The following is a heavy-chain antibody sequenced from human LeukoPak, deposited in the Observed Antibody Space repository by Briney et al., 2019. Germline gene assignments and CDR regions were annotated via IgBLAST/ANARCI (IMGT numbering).Heavy chain of an antibody. J-gene: IGHJ4*02. CDR1: GGSISSYY. V-gene: IGHV4-59*01. CDR3: ARWTTYYYDSSGYPGWEVLDY. CDR2: IYYSGST. Sequence: SETLSLTCTVSGGSISSYYWSWIRQPPGKGLEWIGYIYYSGSTNYNPSLKSRVTISVDTSKNQFSLKLSSVTAADTAVYYCARWTTYYYDSSGYPGWEVLDYWGQGTLVTVSS. D-gene: IGHD3-22*01.